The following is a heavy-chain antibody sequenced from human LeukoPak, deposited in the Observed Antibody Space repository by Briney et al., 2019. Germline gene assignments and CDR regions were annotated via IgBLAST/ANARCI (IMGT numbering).Heavy chain of an antibody. J-gene: IGHJ4*02. CDR2: INHSGST. CDR3: ASLSSGRDY. D-gene: IGHD6-19*01. Sequence: PSETLSLTCAVYGGSFIGYYWSWIRQPPGKGLEWIGEINHSGSTNYNPSLKSRVTISVDTSKNQFSLKLSSVTAADTAVYYCASLSSGRDYWGQGTLVTVSS. CDR1: GGSFIGYY. V-gene: IGHV4-34*01.